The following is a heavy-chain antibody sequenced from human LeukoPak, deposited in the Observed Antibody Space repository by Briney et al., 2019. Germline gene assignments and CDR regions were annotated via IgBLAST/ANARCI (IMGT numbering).Heavy chain of an antibody. V-gene: IGHV3-30*02. J-gene: IGHJ4*02. Sequence: PGGSLRLSCAASGFTFRSYGMHWVRQAPGKGLEWVAFIRYDGSNKYYADSVKGRFTISRDNSKNTLYLQMNSLRAEDTAVYYCAKHPSGGYDSSGYYYFDYWGQGTLVTVSS. CDR1: GFTFRSYG. CDR2: IRYDGSNK. CDR3: AKHPSGGYDSSGYYYFDY. D-gene: IGHD3-22*01.